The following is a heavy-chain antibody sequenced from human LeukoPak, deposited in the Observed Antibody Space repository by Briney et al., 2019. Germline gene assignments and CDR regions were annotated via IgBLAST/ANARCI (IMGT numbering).Heavy chain of an antibody. CDR1: GYTFTSYG. J-gene: IGHJ4*02. Sequence: VASVKVSCKASGYTFTSYGISWVRQAPGQGLEWMGWISAYNGNTNYAQKLQGRVTVTTDTSTSTAYMELRSLRSDDTAVYYCARAPIATGTTVGLFDYWGQGTLVTVSS. D-gene: IGHD1-7*01. V-gene: IGHV1-18*01. CDR2: ISAYNGNT. CDR3: ARAPIATGTTVGLFDY.